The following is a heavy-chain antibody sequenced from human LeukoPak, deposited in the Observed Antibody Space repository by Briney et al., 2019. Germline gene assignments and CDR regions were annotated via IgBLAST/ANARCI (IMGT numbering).Heavy chain of an antibody. CDR2: IYYSGST. Sequence: PETLSLTCTVSGGSISSYYWSWIRQPPGKGLEWIGYIYYSGSTNYNPSLKSRVTISVDTSKNQFSLKLSSVTAADTAVYYCARDGGADSLDYWGQGTLVTVSS. V-gene: IGHV4-59*01. CDR1: GGSISSYY. D-gene: IGHD2-21*02. J-gene: IGHJ4*02. CDR3: ARDGGADSLDY.